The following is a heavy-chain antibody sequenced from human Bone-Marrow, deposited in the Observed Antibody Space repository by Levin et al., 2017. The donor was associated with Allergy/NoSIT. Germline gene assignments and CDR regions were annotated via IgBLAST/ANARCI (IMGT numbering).Heavy chain of an antibody. V-gene: IGHV3-53*01. Sequence: PGGSLRLSCAASGFTVSSNYMSWVRQAPGKGLEWVSVIYSGGSTYYADSVKGRFTISRDNSKNTLYLQMNSLRAEDTAVYYCASINSSGWYIYYYGMDVWGQGTTVTVSS. CDR1: GFTVSSNY. D-gene: IGHD6-19*01. CDR2: IYSGGST. CDR3: ASINSSGWYIYYYGMDV. J-gene: IGHJ6*02.